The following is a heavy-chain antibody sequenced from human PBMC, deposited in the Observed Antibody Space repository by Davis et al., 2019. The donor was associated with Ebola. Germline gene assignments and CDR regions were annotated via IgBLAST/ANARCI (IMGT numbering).Heavy chain of an antibody. V-gene: IGHV3-23*01. CDR3: VRNGGIWFGEPRRPDD. Sequence: GESLKISCAASGFTFSSYAMSWVRQAPGKGLEWVSAISGSGGSTYYADSVKGRFTISRDNSRNTLYVQMSSLRAEDTAVYYCVRNGGIWFGEPRRPDDWGQGTQVTVSS. J-gene: IGHJ4*02. CDR2: ISGSGGST. CDR1: GFTFSSYA. D-gene: IGHD3-10*01.